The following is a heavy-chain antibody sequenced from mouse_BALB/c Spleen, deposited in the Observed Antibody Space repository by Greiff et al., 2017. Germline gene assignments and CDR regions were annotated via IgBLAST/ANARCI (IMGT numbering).Heavy chain of an antibody. V-gene: IGHV5-12-2*01. J-gene: IGHJ4*01. CDR1: GFTFSSYT. CDR3: ARHSRDYAMDY. Sequence: EVMLVESGGGLVQPGGSLKLSCAASGFTFSSYTMSWVRQTPEKRLEWVAYISNGGGSTYYPDTVKGRFTISRDNAKNTLYLQMSSLKSEDTAMYYCARHSRDYAMDYWGQGTSVTVSS. CDR2: ISNGGGST.